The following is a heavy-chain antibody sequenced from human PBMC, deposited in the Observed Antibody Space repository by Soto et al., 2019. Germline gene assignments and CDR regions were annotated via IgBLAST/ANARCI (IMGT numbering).Heavy chain of an antibody. V-gene: IGHV1-18*01. CDR2: ISAYNGNT. CDR3: ARDHQRWCGELLNNDAFDI. D-gene: IGHD3-10*01. Sequence: QVQLVQSGAEVKKPGASVKVSCKASGYTFTSYGISWVRQAPGQGLEWMGWISAYNGNTNYAQKLQGRVTMTTDASKSTAYMELRSLGSDDTAVYYCARDHQRWCGELLNNDAFDIWGQGTMVTVSS. J-gene: IGHJ3*02. CDR1: GYTFTSYG.